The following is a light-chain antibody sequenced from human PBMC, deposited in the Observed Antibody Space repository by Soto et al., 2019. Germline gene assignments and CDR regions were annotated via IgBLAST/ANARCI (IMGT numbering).Light chain of an antibody. CDR2: RIS. CDR3: MQGSHFPPWT. CDR1: QSLVYSDGNTH. J-gene: IGKJ1*01. Sequence: DVVMTQSPLSLSVTLGQPASISCRSSQSLVYSDGNTHLHWFHQRPGQPPRRLINRISNRDSGVPERFSGSGSGTDFTLTISRVEAEDVGVYYCMQGSHFPPWTFGQGTRVEIK. V-gene: IGKV2-30*01.